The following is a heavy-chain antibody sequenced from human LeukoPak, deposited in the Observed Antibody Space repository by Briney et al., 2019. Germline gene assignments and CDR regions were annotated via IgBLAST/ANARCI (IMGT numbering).Heavy chain of an antibody. D-gene: IGHD3-10*01. Sequence: SETLSLTCTVSGYSISSGYYWGWIRQPPGKGLEWIGSIYHSGSTYYNPSLKSRVTISVDASKNQFSLKVSSVTAADTAVYYCARALWFGESSFDYWGQGTLVTVSS. V-gene: IGHV4-38-2*02. CDR2: IYHSGST. J-gene: IGHJ4*02. CDR1: GYSISSGYY. CDR3: ARALWFGESSFDY.